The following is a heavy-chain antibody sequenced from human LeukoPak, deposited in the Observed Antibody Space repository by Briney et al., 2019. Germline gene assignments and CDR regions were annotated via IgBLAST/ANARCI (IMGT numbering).Heavy chain of an antibody. Sequence: GESLKISCKGSGYSFTDYWIGWVRQMPGKGLEWMGFIYPGDSDARYSPSLQGQVTISADRSINTAYLQWSSLNASDTAIYYCARHTAGVDYWGQGTLVTVSS. V-gene: IGHV5-51*01. CDR1: GYSFTDYW. D-gene: IGHD6-19*01. CDR3: ARHTAGVDY. CDR2: IYPGDSDA. J-gene: IGHJ4*02.